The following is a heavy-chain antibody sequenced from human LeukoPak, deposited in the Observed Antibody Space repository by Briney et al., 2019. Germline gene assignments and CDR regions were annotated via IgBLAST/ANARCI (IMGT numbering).Heavy chain of an antibody. CDR2: ISWDSRSA. CDR1: GFTFDDYA. D-gene: IGHD2-15*01. J-gene: IGHJ4*02. V-gene: IGHV3-43D*03. Sequence: PGGSLRLSCAASGFTFDDYAMHWVRQSPGKGLQWVSFISWDSRSAYYADSVKGRFAISRDNNKKSVFLQVNSLTAEDTAFYYCARDSQDCSASTCYFDYWGQGTLVTVSA. CDR3: ARDSQDCSASTCYFDY.